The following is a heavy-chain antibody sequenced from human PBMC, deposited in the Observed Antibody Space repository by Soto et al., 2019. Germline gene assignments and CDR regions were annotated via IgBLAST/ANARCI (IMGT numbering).Heavy chain of an antibody. CDR2: TYYRSKWYN. CDR3: ARAAPSRVGIPGAFDI. Sequence: KQSQTLSLTCAISGDSVSSNSAAWNWIRQSPSRGLEWLGRTYYRSKWYNDYAESVKSRITINPDTSKNQFSLQLNSVTPEDTAVYYCARAAPSRVGIPGAFDIWGQGTMVTVSS. CDR1: GDSVSSNSAA. D-gene: IGHD2-21*01. V-gene: IGHV6-1*01. J-gene: IGHJ3*02.